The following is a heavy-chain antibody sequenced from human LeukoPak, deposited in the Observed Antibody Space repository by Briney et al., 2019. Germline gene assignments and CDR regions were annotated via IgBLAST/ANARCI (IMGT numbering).Heavy chain of an antibody. CDR1: GFTFRDYG. D-gene: IGHD3-22*01. V-gene: IGHV3-7*01. CDR3: ARSRSGYYEDY. Sequence: GGSLRLSCAASGFTFRDYGMSWVRQAPGKGLEWVANIKEDGSEKYYVDSVKGRFTISRDNAKNSLSLQVNSLRAEDTAVYYCARSRSGYYEDYWGQGTLVTVSS. J-gene: IGHJ4*02. CDR2: IKEDGSEK.